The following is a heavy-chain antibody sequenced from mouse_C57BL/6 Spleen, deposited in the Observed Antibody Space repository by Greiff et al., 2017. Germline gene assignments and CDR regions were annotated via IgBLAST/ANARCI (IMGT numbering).Heavy chain of an antibody. CDR2: IYPGDGDT. Sequence: QVQLQQSGPELVKPGASVKISCKASGYAFSSSWMNWVKQRPGKGLEWIGRIYPGDGDTNYNGKFKGKATLTADKSSSTAYMQLSSLTSEDSAVYFCARDYYYGSSLHWYFDVWGTGTTVTVSS. D-gene: IGHD1-1*01. CDR3: ARDYYYGSSLHWYFDV. J-gene: IGHJ1*03. CDR1: GYAFSSSW. V-gene: IGHV1-82*01.